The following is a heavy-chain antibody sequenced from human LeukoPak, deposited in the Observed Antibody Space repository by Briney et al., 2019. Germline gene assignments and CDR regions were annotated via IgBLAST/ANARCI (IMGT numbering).Heavy chain of an antibody. CDR1: GFTFSSYW. D-gene: IGHD3-9*01. CDR3: ARGGTYYDILTGYYTAWYFDY. J-gene: IGHJ4*02. Sequence: GGSLRLSCAASGFTFSSYWMSWVRQAPGKGLEWVANIKQDGSEKYYVDSVKGRFTISRDNAKNSLYLQRSSRRAEDTAVYCCARGGTYYDILTGYYTAWYFDYWGQGTLVTVSS. V-gene: IGHV3-7*03. CDR2: IKQDGSEK.